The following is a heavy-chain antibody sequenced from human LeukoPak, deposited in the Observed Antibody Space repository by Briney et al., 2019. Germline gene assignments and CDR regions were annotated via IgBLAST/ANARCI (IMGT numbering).Heavy chain of an antibody. CDR1: GFTFSSYG. D-gene: IGHD3-3*01. V-gene: IGHV3-23*01. Sequence: GGSLRLSCVASGFTFSSYGMSWVRQAPGKGLEWVSYVSATGYTTSYADSVKGRFTISRDNAKNTVFLQMNSLRAEDTAVYYCARVGYDFWSGSKDYYYMDVWGKGTTVTVSS. CDR2: VSATGYTT. J-gene: IGHJ6*03. CDR3: ARVGYDFWSGSKDYYYMDV.